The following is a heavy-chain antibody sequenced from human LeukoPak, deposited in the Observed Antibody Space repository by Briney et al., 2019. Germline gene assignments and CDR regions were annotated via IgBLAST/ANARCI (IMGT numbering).Heavy chain of an antibody. V-gene: IGHV4-38-2*01. CDR3: ARSYYGSGSYYNDY. J-gene: IGHJ4*02. CDR1: GYSISSGNY. D-gene: IGHD3-10*01. CDR2: IYHSGST. Sequence: SSETLSLTCSVSGYSISSGNYWGWIRLPPGKGLQWIGSIYHSGSTYYNPSLKSRVTISVDTSKNQFSLKLSSVTAADTAVYYCARSYYGSGSYYNDYWGQGTLVTVSS.